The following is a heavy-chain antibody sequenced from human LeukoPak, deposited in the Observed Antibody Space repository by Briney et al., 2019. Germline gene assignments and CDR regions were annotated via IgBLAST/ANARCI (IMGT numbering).Heavy chain of an antibody. Sequence: GGSLRLSCAASGFTVSSNYMSWVRQAPGKGLEWVSVIYSGGSKYYADSVKGRFTISRDNSKNTLYLQMNSLRAEDTAVYYCAKDRCSNGIGCYYYYMDVWGKGTTVTISS. CDR1: GFTVSSNY. J-gene: IGHJ6*03. D-gene: IGHD2-8*01. CDR3: AKDRCSNGIGCYYYYMDV. CDR2: IYSGGSK. V-gene: IGHV3-66*01.